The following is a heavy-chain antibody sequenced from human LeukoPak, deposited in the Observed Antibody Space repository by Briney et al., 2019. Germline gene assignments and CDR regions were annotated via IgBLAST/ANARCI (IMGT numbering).Heavy chain of an antibody. V-gene: IGHV1-2*02. CDR1: GYTFTGCY. CDR2: INPNSGGT. J-gene: IGHJ5*02. D-gene: IGHD5-12*01. Sequence: PRASVKVSCKASGYTFTGCYMHWVRQAPGQGLEWMGWINPNSGGTNYAQKFQGRVTMTRDTSISTAYMELSRLRSDDTAVYYCARVYSGYDYCCRWFDPWGQGTLVTVSS. CDR3: ARVYSGYDYCCRWFDP.